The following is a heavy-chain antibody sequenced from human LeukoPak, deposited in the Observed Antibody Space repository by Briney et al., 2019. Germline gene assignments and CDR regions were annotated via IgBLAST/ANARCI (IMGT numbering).Heavy chain of an antibody. CDR1: GGSISRNY. V-gene: IGHV4-59*12. J-gene: IGHJ3*02. Sequence: SETLSLSCTVSGGSISRNYWSWIRQPPGKGLEWIGYIYYSGSTNYNPSLKSRVTISVDTSKNQFSLKLSSVTAADTAVYYCARVNDSSGYYAFDIWGQGTMVTVSS. CDR2: IYYSGST. CDR3: ARVNDSSGYYAFDI. D-gene: IGHD3-22*01.